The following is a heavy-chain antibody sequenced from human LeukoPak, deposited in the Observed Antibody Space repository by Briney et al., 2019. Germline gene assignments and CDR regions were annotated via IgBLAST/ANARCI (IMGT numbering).Heavy chain of an antibody. CDR3: ARNEQAFDI. J-gene: IGHJ3*02. D-gene: IGHD6-13*01. CDR1: GGSFSGYY. CDR2: INHSGST. V-gene: IGHV4-34*01. Sequence: SETLSLTCAVYGGSFSGYYWSWIRQPPGKGLEWIGEINHSGSTNYNPSLKSRVTISVDTSKNQFSLKLSSVTAADTAVYYCARNEQAFDIWGQGTMVTVSS.